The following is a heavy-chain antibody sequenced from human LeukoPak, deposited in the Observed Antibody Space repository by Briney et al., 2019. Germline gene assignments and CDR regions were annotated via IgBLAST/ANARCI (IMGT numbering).Heavy chain of an antibody. Sequence: GGSLRLSCTASGFTFSTYWMTWVSQAPGKGLEWVANINQDGSEKNYVDSVKGRFTISRDNAKNSLYLQMNSLRAEDTAVYYCARNMGDYWGQGNLVTVSS. J-gene: IGHJ4*02. V-gene: IGHV3-7*04. CDR3: ARNMGDY. CDR1: GFTFSTYW. D-gene: IGHD2/OR15-2a*01. CDR2: INQDGSEK.